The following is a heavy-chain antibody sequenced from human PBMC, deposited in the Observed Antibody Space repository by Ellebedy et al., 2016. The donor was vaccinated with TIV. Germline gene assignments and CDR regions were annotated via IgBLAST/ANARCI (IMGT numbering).Heavy chain of an antibody. CDR3: ARADCSGGSCYLDAFDI. Sequence: GESLKISXTGSGYSFTSYWIGWVRQMPGKGLEWMGIIYPGDSDTRYSPSFQGQVTISADKSISTAYLQWSSLKASDTAMYYCARADCSGGSCYLDAFDIWGQGTMVTVSS. D-gene: IGHD2-15*01. CDR2: IYPGDSDT. CDR1: GYSFTSYW. J-gene: IGHJ3*02. V-gene: IGHV5-51*01.